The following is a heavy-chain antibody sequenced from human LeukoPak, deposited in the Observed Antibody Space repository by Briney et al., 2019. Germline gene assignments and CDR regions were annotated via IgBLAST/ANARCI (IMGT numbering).Heavy chain of an antibody. CDR2: ISGSGGST. J-gene: IGHJ5*02. Sequence: GGSLRLTCAASGFTFSSYAMSWVRQAPGKGLGWVSAISGSGGSTYYADPVKGRFTISRDNSKNTLYLQMNSLRAEDTAVYYCSKDLEDYHLIGWFDPWGQGTLVTVSS. CDR3: SKDLEDYHLIGWFDP. D-gene: IGHD3-16*01. CDR1: GFTFSSYA. V-gene: IGHV3-23*01.